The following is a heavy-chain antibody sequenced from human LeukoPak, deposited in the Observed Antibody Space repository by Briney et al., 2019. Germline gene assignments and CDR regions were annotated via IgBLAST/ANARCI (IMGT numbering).Heavy chain of an antibody. CDR2: INHSGST. CDR3: AKPPTALVRGGYYFDN. D-gene: IGHD6-6*01. CDR1: GGSFSGYY. V-gene: IGHV4-34*01. Sequence: PSETLSLTCAVYGGSFSGYYWSWIRQPPGKGLEWIGEINHSGSTDYNPSLKSRVTISVDTSKNQFSLKLSSVTAADTAVYYCAKPPTALVRGGYYFDNWGQGTLVTVSS. J-gene: IGHJ4*02.